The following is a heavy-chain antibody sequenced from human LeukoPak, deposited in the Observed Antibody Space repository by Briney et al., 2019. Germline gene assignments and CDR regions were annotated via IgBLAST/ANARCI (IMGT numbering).Heavy chain of an antibody. D-gene: IGHD3-16*01. CDR3: ARETFTPSYYYYYMDV. V-gene: IGHV4-34*01. Sequence: SETLSLTCAVYGGAFSGYYWSWIRQPPGGGLEWIGGINHSGSTNYNPSLKSRVTISVDTSNNQFSLKLSSVTAADTAVYYCARETFTPSYYYYYMDVWGKGTTVTVSS. J-gene: IGHJ6*03. CDR2: INHSGST. CDR1: GGAFSGYY.